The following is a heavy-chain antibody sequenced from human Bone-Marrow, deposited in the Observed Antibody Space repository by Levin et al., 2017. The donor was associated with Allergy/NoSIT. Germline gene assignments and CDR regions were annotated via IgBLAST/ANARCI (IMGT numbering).Heavy chain of an antibody. CDR1: GFSLSDYE. CDR2: ISSSGSII. CDR3: ARRFDS. V-gene: IGHV3-48*03. Sequence: SCAASGFSLSDYEMNWVRQAPGKGLQWISYISSSGSIIFYADSLRGRVTISRDTAKNTLYLQMSSLRAEDTAVYYCARRFDSWGQGSLVTVSS. J-gene: IGHJ4*02.